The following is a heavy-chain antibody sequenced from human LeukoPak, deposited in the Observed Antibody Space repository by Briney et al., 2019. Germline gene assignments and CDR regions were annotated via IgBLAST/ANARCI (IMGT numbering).Heavy chain of an antibody. J-gene: IGHJ5*02. CDR1: GFTFSGYA. CDR2: ISGSGGST. V-gene: IGHV3-23*01. Sequence: GGSLRLSCAASGFTFSGYAMSWVRQAPGKGLEWVSAISGSGGSTYYADSVKGRFTISRDNSKNTLYLQMNSLRAEDTAVYYCARRIAARQNWFDPWGQGTLVTVSS. D-gene: IGHD6-6*01. CDR3: ARRIAARQNWFDP.